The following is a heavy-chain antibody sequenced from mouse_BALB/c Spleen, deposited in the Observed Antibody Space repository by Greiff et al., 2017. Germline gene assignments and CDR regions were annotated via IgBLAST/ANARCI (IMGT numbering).Heavy chain of an antibody. CDR1: GFSLTSYG. J-gene: IGHJ3*01. CDR2: IWAGGST. V-gene: IGHV2-9*02. CDR3: ARDSTVVSPGFAY. D-gene: IGHD1-1*01. Sequence: QVQLKESGPGLVAPSQSLSITCTVSGFSLTSYGVHWVRQPPGKGLEWLGVIWAGGSTNYNSALMSRLSISKDNSKSQVFLKMNSLQTDDTAMYYCARDSTVVSPGFAYWGQGTLVTVSA.